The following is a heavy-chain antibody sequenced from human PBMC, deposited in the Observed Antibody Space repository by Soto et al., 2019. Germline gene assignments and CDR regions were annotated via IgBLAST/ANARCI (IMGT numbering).Heavy chain of an antibody. CDR2: IIPILGIA. J-gene: IGHJ6*03. CDR1: GGTFSSYT. CDR3: ARRPYSSSDYYYYFMVV. D-gene: IGHD6-6*01. Sequence: QVQLVQSGAEVKKPGSSVKVSCKASGGTFSSYTISWVRQAPGQGLEWMGRIIPILGIANYVQKFQGKVTLTADKSTSRAYMELRSLRPEDRAVYYCARRPYSSSDYYYYFMVVWGKGTTVSVSS. V-gene: IGHV1-69*02.